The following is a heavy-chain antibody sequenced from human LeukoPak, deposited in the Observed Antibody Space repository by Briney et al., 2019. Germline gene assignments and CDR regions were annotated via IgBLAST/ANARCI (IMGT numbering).Heavy chain of an antibody. CDR1: GFTFSSYE. J-gene: IGHJ4*02. Sequence: GGSLRLSCAVSGFTFSSYEMSWVRQAPGKGLEWVSYISSSGGTVRYADSVKGRFTISRDNAKNSLYLQMNSLRAEDTAVYYCAGDLPHWGQGTLVTVSS. V-gene: IGHV3-48*03. CDR2: ISSSGGTV. CDR3: AGDLPH.